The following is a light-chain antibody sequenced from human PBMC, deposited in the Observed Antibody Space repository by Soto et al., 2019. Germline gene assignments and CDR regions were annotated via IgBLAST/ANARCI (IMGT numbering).Light chain of an antibody. V-gene: IGKV3-20*01. Sequence: QSAGTLALARGESITRSCMVSQSGSSSYLAWYQQKPGQAPRLLIYGASSRATGIPDRFSGSGSGTDFTLTISRLELEQFAVYYCQQYSRSSCTIGQGTRV. CDR2: GAS. CDR1: QSGSSSY. CDR3: QQYSRSSCT. J-gene: IGKJ1*01.